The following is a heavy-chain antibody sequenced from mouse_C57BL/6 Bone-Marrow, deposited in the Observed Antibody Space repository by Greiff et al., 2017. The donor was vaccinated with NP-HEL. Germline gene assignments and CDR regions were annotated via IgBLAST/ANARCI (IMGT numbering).Heavy chain of an antibody. CDR3: ARYNSEPGITPYYAMDY. D-gene: IGHD1-1*01. CDR1: GFTFTDYY. J-gene: IGHJ4*01. V-gene: IGHV7-3*01. CDR2: IRNKANGYTT. Sequence: DVQLQESGGGLVQPGGSLSLSCAASGFTFTDYYMSWVRQPPGKALEWLGFIRNKANGYTTEYSASVKGRFTISRDNSQSILYLQMNALRAEDSATYYCARYNSEPGITPYYAMDYWGQGTSVTVSS.